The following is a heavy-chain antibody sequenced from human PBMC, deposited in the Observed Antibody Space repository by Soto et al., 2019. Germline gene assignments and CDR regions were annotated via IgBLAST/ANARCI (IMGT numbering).Heavy chain of an antibody. Sequence: GGSLRLSCAASGFTFSSYGMHWVRQAPGKGLEWVSAISGSGGSTYYADSVKGRFTISRDNSKNTLYLQMNSLRAEDTAVYYCAKALYSYGAIFDYWGQGTLVTVSS. D-gene: IGHD5-18*01. CDR3: AKALYSYGAIFDY. CDR2: ISGSGGST. V-gene: IGHV3-23*01. J-gene: IGHJ4*02. CDR1: GFTFSSYG.